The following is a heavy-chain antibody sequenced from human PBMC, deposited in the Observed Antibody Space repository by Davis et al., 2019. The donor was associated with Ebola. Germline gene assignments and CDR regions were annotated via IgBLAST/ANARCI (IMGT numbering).Heavy chain of an antibody. CDR1: GFTFSTST. J-gene: IGHJ3*02. V-gene: IGHV3-21*01. Sequence: PGGSLRLSCAVSGFTFSTSTMHWVRQAPGKGLEWVSSISSSGSHIYYADSVKGRFTTTRDNAKNSLYLQMDSLRAEDTAVYYCAREPYSGYDLENAFDIWGQGTMVTVSS. D-gene: IGHD5-12*01. CDR2: ISSSGSHI. CDR3: AREPYSGYDLENAFDI.